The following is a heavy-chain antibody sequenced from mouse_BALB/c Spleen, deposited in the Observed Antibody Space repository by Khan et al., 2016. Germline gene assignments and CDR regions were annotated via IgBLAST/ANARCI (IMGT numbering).Heavy chain of an antibody. Sequence: QVQLQQSGAELVRPGASVKLSCKALVFTFASSSLPFLQQTPVPGLEWIGVLHPGSGGTASHQTFEGKATLTADKSSSTASMELSSLTSEDSAVYYCTTLVTHWGQGTLVTVSA. CDR3: TTLVTH. CDR2: LHPGSGGT. CDR1: VFTFASSS. V-gene: IGHV1-15*01. D-gene: IGHD2-5*01. J-gene: IGHJ3*01.